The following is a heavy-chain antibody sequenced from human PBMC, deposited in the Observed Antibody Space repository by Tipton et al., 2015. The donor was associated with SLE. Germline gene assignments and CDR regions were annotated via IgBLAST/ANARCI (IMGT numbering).Heavy chain of an antibody. CDR3: ARDYEEWVLLWVFDY. J-gene: IGHJ4*02. D-gene: IGHD3-22*01. CDR2: IKQDGSEK. Sequence: SLRLSCAASGFTFSNYWMSWVRQAPGKGLEWVANIKQDGSEKYYVDSVKGRFTISRDNAKNSLYLQMSRLRAEDTAVYYCARDYEEWVLLWVFDYWGQGTLVTVSS. V-gene: IGHV3-7*01. CDR1: GFTFSNYW.